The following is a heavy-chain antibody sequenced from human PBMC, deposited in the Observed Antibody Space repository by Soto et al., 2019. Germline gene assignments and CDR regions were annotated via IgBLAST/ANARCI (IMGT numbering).Heavy chain of an antibody. D-gene: IGHD5-18*01. CDR1: GFTFSSYS. V-gene: IGHV3-21*01. CDR3: ASFEIQLWFQFDY. J-gene: IGHJ4*02. Sequence: PGGSLRLSCAASGFTFSSYSMNWVRQAPGKGLEWVSSISSSSSYIYYADSVKGRFTISRDNAKNSLYLQMNSLRAEDTAVYYCASFEIQLWFQFDYWGQGTLVTVS. CDR2: ISSSSSYI.